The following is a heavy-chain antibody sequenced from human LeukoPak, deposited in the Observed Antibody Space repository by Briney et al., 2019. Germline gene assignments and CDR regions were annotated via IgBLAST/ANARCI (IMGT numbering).Heavy chain of an antibody. CDR3: ARASRVTMIVVVTRGGEFDY. Sequence: SGTLSLTCAVSGGSLNSTNWWSWVRQAPGKGLEWIGEIYHSGTTSYNPSLKSRVSISVDTSKNQFSLKLSSVTAADTAVYYCARASRVTMIVVVTRGGEFDYWGQGTLVTVSS. CDR1: GGSLNSTNW. J-gene: IGHJ4*02. V-gene: IGHV4-4*02. D-gene: IGHD3-22*01. CDR2: IYHSGTT.